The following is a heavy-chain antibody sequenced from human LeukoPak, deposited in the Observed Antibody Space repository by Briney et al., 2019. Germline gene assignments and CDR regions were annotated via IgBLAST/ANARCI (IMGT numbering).Heavy chain of an antibody. CDR3: ARVSPPGIAAAGTVLNWFDP. V-gene: IGHV3-21*01. J-gene: IGHJ5*02. CDR1: GFTFSSYG. Sequence: GGSLRLSCAASGFTFSSYGMSWVRQAPGKGLEWVSSISSSSSYIYYADSVKGRFTISRDNAKNSLYLQMNSLRAEDTAVYYCARVSPPGIAAAGTVLNWFDPWGQGTLVTVSS. D-gene: IGHD6-13*01. CDR2: ISSSSSYI.